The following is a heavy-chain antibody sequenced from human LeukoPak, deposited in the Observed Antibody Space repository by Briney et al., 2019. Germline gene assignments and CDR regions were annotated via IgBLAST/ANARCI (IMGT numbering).Heavy chain of an antibody. V-gene: IGHV3-48*04. Sequence: GSLRLSCAASGFTFSSYSMNWVRQAPGKGLEWVSYISSSSSTIYYADSVKGRFTISRDNAKNSLYLQMNSLRAEDTAVYYCARGSVTYYYDSSGHYPDYWGQGTLVTVSS. CDR1: GFTFSSYS. D-gene: IGHD3-22*01. CDR3: ARGSVTYYYDSSGHYPDY. CDR2: ISSSSSTI. J-gene: IGHJ4*02.